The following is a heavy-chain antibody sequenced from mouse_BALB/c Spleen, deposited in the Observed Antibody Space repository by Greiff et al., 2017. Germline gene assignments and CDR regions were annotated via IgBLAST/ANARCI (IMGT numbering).Heavy chain of an antibody. CDR1: GFTFSSYA. V-gene: IGHV5-6-5*01. CDR2: ISSGGST. CDR3: ARGSGSNAMDY. J-gene: IGHJ4*01. Sequence: EVKLQESGGGLVKPGGSLKLSCAASGFTFSSYAMSWVRQTPEKRLEWVASISSGGSTYYPDSVKGRFTISRDNARNILYLQMSSLRSEDTAMYYCARGSGSNAMDYWGQGTSVTVSS.